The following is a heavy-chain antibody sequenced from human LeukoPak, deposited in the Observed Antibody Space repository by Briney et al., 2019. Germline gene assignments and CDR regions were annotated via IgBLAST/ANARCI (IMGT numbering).Heavy chain of an antibody. V-gene: IGHV3-21*01. CDR2: ISSSSRYI. CDR1: GFTFSTYS. Sequence: GGSLRLSCSASGFTFSTYSMNWVRQAPGKGLEWVSSISSSSRYIYYADSVKGRFTISRDNAKNSLYLQMNSLRAEDTAVYYCARARGGSYYDRGYFDYWGQGTLVTVSS. CDR3: ARARGGSYYDRGYFDY. D-gene: IGHD1-26*01. J-gene: IGHJ4*02.